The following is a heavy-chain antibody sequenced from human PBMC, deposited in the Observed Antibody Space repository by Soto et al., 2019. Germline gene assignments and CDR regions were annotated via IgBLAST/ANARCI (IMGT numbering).Heavy chain of an antibody. V-gene: IGHV3-66*01. CDR1: GFTVSRNY. CDR2: IYSGGST. Sequence: EVQLVESGGGLVQPGGSLRLSCAASGFTVSRNYMTWVRQAPGKGLEWVSVIYSGGSTYYADSVKGRFSISRDNSKNTRYLQMNSLRAEDTAVYYCARSGRNYWFDPWGQGTLVTVSS. J-gene: IGHJ5*02. D-gene: IGHD4-4*01. CDR3: ARSGRNYWFDP.